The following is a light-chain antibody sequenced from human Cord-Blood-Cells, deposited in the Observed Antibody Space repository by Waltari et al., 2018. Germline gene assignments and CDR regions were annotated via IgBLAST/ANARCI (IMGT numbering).Light chain of an antibody. V-gene: IGLV2-8*01. CDR3: SSYAGSNNYV. CDR1: SSDGGGYNY. Sequence: QPALTPPPSASGSPGPSVITSCTGTSSDGGGYNYVSCYQQHPGKAPKLMIYEVSKRPSGVPDRFSGSKSGNTASLTVSGLQAEDEADYYCSSYAGSNNYVFGTGTKVTVL. J-gene: IGLJ1*01. CDR2: EVS.